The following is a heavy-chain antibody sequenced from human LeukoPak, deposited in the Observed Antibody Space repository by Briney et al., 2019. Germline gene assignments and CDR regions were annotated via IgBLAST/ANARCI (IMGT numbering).Heavy chain of an antibody. J-gene: IGHJ6*03. CDR3: ARGESYIVVVPAAPYYYYMDV. Sequence: SETLSLTCAVYGGSFSGYYWSWIRQPPGKGLEWIGEINHSGSTNYNPSLKSRVTISVDTSKIQFSLKLSSVTAADTAVYYCARGESYIVVVPAAPYYYYMDVWGKGTTVTVSS. V-gene: IGHV4-34*01. CDR2: INHSGST. CDR1: GGSFSGYY. D-gene: IGHD2-2*01.